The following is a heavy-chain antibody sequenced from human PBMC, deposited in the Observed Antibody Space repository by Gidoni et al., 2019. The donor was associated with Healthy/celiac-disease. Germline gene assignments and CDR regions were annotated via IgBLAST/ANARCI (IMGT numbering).Heavy chain of an antibody. CDR2: IYWDDDK. J-gene: IGHJ5*02. CDR1: GFSLSTTGVG. D-gene: IGHD3-3*01. CDR3: AHRRPPNDFWGNWFDP. V-gene: IGHV2-5*02. Sequence: QITLKESGPTLVKPTQTLTLTCTFSGFSLSTTGVGVGWIRQPPGKALEWLALIYWDDDKRYSPSLKSRLTITKETSKNQVVLTMTNMDPVDTATYYCAHRRPPNDFWGNWFDPWGQGTLVTVSS.